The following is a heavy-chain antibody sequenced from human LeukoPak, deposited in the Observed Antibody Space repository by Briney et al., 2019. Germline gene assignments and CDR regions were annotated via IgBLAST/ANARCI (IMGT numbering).Heavy chain of an antibody. V-gene: IGHV3-21*01. J-gene: IGHJ4*02. D-gene: IGHD4-23*01. CDR2: ISSSSSYI. CDR1: GFTFSSYS. CDR3: ARGGNSRVDY. Sequence: GGSLRLSCAASGFTFSSYSMNWVRQAPGKGLGWVSSISSSSSYIYYADSVKGRFTISRDNAKNSLYLQMNSLRAEDTAVYCCARGGNSRVDYWGQGTLVTVSS.